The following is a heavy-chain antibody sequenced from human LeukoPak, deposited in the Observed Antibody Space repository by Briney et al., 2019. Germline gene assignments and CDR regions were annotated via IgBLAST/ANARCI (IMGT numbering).Heavy chain of an antibody. V-gene: IGHV4-30-2*01. D-gene: IGHD3-10*01. Sequence: SQTLSLTCAVSGGSISSGGYSWSWIRQPPGKGLEWIGYIYHSGSTYYNPSLKSRVTISVDRSKNQFSLKLSSVTAADTAVYYCARERILWFGKIYNWFDPWGQGTLVTVSS. CDR3: ARERILWFGKIYNWFDP. CDR1: GGSISSGGYS. CDR2: IYHSGST. J-gene: IGHJ5*02.